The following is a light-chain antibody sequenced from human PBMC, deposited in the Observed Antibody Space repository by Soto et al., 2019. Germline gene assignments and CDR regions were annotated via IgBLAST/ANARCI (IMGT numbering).Light chain of an antibody. CDR3: QQHISWPLT. V-gene: IGKV3-11*01. CDR1: QSVTNS. J-gene: IGKJ4*01. Sequence: EIVLTHSPATLSLSPCERATLSARASQSVTNSLAWYQQKPGQAPRLLVYDASNRATGIPTRFSGSGSGTDFTLTISNLEPEDFAVYYCQQHISWPLTFGGGTKVDIK. CDR2: DAS.